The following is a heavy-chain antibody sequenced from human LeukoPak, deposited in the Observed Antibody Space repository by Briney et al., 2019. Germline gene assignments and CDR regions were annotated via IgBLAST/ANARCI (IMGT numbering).Heavy chain of an antibody. D-gene: IGHD2-15*01. CDR3: AKTVAAVDY. V-gene: IGHV3-23*01. Sequence: GGSLRLSRAASGFTFSSYAMSWVRQAPGKGLEGVSAISGSCGSTYYADSVKGRFTISRDNSNNTLYLQMNSLRAEDTAVYYCAKTVAAVDYWGQGTLVTVSS. CDR1: GFTFSSYA. J-gene: IGHJ4*02. CDR2: ISGSCGST.